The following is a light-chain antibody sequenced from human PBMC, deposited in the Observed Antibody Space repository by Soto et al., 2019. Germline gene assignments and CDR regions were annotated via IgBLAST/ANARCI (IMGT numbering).Light chain of an antibody. V-gene: IGLV1-44*01. CDR2: SNN. CDR3: AAWDDSLNGYV. CDR1: SSNIGSNT. J-gene: IGLJ1*01. Sequence: QSVLTQPPSASGTPGQRVTISCSGSSSNIGSNTVNWYQQLPGTAPKLLIYSNNQRPSGVPDRFSGSKSGTSAFLAISGLQSEDEADYYCAAWDDSLNGYVFGTGTNVTVL.